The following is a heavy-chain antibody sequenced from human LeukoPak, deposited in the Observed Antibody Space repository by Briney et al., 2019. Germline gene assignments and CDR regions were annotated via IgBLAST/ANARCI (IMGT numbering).Heavy chain of an antibody. CDR2: IGTAGDT. CDR3: ARAYGSSWPIDY. D-gene: IGHD6-13*01. V-gene: IGHV3-13*01. CDR1: GFTFSSYD. J-gene: IGHJ4*02. Sequence: GGSLRLSCAGSGFTFSSYDMQWVRQGTGKGLEWVSGIGTAGDTYYPGSMKGRFTISRENAKNSLYLQMNTLKAGDTAMYYCARAYGSSWPIDYWGQGTLVTVSS.